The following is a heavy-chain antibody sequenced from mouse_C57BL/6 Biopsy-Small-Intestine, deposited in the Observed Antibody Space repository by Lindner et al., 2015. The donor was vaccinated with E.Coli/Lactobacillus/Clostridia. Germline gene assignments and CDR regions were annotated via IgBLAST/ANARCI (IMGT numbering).Heavy chain of an antibody. V-gene: IGHV1-4*01. CDR2: ISSYNGNT. CDR3: ARGGGWYYFDY. CDR1: GYTFTSNS. J-gene: IGHJ2*01. Sequence: SVKVSCKTSGYTFTSNSISWVRQAPGQGLEWMGWISSYNGNTKYGQKFQGRVTMTRDPSTNTVSMELRSLRSDDTAVYYCARGGGWYYFDYWGQGTLVTVSS. D-gene: IGHD1-1*02.